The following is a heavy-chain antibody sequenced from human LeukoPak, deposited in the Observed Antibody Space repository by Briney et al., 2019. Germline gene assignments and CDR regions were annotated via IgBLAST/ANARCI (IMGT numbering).Heavy chain of an antibody. CDR3: ARGTAMVTLSFDY. J-gene: IGHJ4*02. CDR1: GFTVSSNY. V-gene: IGHV3-53*01. D-gene: IGHD5-18*01. CDR2: IYSGGST. Sequence: GGSLRLSCAASGFTVSSNYMSWVRQAPGKGLEWVSVIYSGGSTYYADSVKGRFTISRDNSKNTLYLQMNSLRAKDTAVYYCARGTAMVTLSFDYWGQGTLVTVSS.